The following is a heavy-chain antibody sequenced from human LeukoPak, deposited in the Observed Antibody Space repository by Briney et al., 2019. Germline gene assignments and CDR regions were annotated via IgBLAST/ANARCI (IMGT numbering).Heavy chain of an antibody. V-gene: IGHV4-4*07. D-gene: IGHD4-17*01. CDR3: ARVRNYGDYSWYFDL. CDR2: IYTSGST. CDR1: GGSISSYY. Sequence: SETLSLTCTVSGGSISSYYWSWIRQPAGKGLEWIGRIYTSGSTNYNPSLKSRVTMSVDTSKNQFSLKLSSVTAADTAVYYCARVRNYGDYSWYFDLWGRGTLVTVSS. J-gene: IGHJ2*01.